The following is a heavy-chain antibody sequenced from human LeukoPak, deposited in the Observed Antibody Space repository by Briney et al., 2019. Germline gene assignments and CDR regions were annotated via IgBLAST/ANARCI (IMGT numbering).Heavy chain of an antibody. D-gene: IGHD2-21*01. J-gene: IGHJ6*03. CDR2: IWYGGSNQ. V-gene: IGHV3-30*18. Sequence: PGRSLRLSCAASGFTFSNYGMHWVRQAPGKGLEWVAVIWYGGSNQYYADSVKGRFTISRDNSKNTLYLQMNSLRAEDTAVYYCAKDGVAYCGGDCYSYYYYYMDVWGKGTTVTISS. CDR3: AKDGVAYCGGDCYSYYYYYMDV. CDR1: GFTFSNYG.